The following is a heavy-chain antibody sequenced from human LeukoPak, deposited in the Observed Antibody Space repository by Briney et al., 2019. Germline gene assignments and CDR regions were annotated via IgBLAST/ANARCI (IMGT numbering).Heavy chain of an antibody. V-gene: IGHV1-69*05. D-gene: IGHD1-26*01. CDR1: GGTFSSYA. J-gene: IGHJ5*02. CDR2: IIPIFGTA. CDR3: ARGGLVGAISWFDP. Sequence: ASVKVSYKASGGTFSSYAISWVRQAPGQGLEWMGGIIPIFGTANYAQKFQGRVTITTDESTSTAYMELSSLRSEDTAVYYCARGGLVGAISWFDPWGQGTLVTVSS.